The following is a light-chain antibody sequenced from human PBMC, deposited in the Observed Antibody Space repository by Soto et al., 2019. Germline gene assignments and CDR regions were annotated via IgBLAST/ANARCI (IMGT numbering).Light chain of an antibody. Sequence: EIVLTQSPGTLSLSPGERATLSCRASQSVSSSYLAWYQQKPGQAPRLLIYGASTRATGIPARFSGSGSGTEFTLTISSLEPEDFAVYYCQLYGSSPCPLGQGTRLEIK. CDR2: GAS. V-gene: IGKV3-20*01. J-gene: IGKJ5*01. CDR1: QSVSSSY. CDR3: QLYGSSPCP.